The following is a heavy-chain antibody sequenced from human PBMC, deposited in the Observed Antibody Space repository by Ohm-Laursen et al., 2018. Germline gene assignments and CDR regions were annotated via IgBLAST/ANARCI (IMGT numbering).Heavy chain of an antibody. V-gene: IGHV4-39*01. D-gene: IGHD3-22*01. Sequence: TLSLTCTVSGGSISSSNYYWGWVRQPPGKGLEWIGSIYYSGSTYYNPSLKSRVTISVDTSKNQFSLKLSSVTAADTAVYYCARQVWLSEYDYWGQGTLVTVSS. CDR1: GGSISSSNYY. CDR3: ARQVWLSEYDY. J-gene: IGHJ4*02. CDR2: IYYSGST.